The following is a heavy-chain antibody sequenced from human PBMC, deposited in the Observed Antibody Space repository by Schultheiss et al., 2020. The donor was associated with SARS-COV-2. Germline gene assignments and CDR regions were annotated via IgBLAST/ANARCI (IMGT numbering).Heavy chain of an antibody. CDR1: GFTFSSYW. CDR2: ISYDGSNK. CDR3: AKGQIQYVHYMDV. V-gene: IGHV3-30*18. D-gene: IGHD4-11*01. Sequence: GGSLRLSCAASGFTFSSYWMHWVRQAPGKGLEWVAVISYDGSNKYYADSVKGRFIISRDDSKNTLHLQVTSLRAEDTAVYYCAKGQIQYVHYMDVWGKGTTVTVSS. J-gene: IGHJ6*03.